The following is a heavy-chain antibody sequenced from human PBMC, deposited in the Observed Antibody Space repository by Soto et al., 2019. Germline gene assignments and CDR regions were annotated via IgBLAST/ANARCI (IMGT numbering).Heavy chain of an antibody. J-gene: IGHJ4*02. CDR1: GGSISSSNW. V-gene: IGHV4-4*02. Sequence: PSETLSLTCAVSGGSISSSNWWSWVRQPPGKGLEWIGEIYHSGSTNYNPSLKSRVSISVDKSKNQFSLNLSSVTAADTAVYYCARHFRDAYTALAFWGQRTPVTVSS. CDR2: IYHSGST. D-gene: IGHD2-2*01. CDR3: ARHFRDAYTALAF.